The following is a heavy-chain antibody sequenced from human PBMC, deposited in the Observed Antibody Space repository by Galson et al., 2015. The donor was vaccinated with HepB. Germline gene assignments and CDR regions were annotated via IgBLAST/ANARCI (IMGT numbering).Heavy chain of an antibody. CDR3: ARSDTRLRFLEWHPNWFDP. V-gene: IGHV3-74*01. CDR2: IDSDAGSA. CDR1: GFSFSSYW. J-gene: IGHJ5*02. Sequence: SLRLSCAASGFSFSSYWMHWVRQAPGKGLEWVSRIDSDAGSANYADSVRGRLTISRDNAKNTLYLQMNSLRVEDTAVYYCARSDTRLRFLEWHPNWFDPWGQGTLVTVSS. D-gene: IGHD3-3*01.